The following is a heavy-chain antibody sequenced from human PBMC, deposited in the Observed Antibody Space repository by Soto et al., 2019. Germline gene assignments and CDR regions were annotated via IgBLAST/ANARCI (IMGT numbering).Heavy chain of an antibody. CDR1: GGSIRSYY. J-gene: IGHJ4*02. V-gene: IGHV4-59*01. Sequence: PSETLSLTCTVFGGSIRSYYWSWVRQPPGKGLESIGYLYYGRSANYNPSLKSRVTLSVDTSTNQCSLTLSSMTAADTAVYYCALRSMAVVPEYWGQGTLVTVSS. D-gene: IGHD3-22*01. CDR2: LYYGRSA. CDR3: ALRSMAVVPEY.